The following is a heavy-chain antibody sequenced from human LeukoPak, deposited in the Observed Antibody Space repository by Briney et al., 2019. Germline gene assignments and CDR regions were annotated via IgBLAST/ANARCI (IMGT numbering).Heavy chain of an antibody. CDR2: IYTSGST. CDR1: GGSISSYY. CDR3: ARVGGSGINGAFDI. V-gene: IGHV4-4*07. Sequence: SETLSLTCTVSGGSISSYYWSWIRQPAGKGLEWIGRIYTSGSTNYNPSLNSRVTMSVDTSKNQFSLKLSSVTAADTAVYYCARVGGSGINGAFDIWGQGTMVTVSS. D-gene: IGHD3-10*01. J-gene: IGHJ3*02.